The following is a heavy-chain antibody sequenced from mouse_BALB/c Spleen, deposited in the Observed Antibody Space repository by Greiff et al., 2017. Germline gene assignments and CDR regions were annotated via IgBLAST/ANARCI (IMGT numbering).Heavy chain of an antibody. J-gene: IGHJ3*01. CDR3: ARVITNWFAY. CDR2: ISSGGST. CDR1: GFTFSSYA. D-gene: IGHD2-4*01. Sequence: DVMLVESGGGLVKPGGSLKLSCAASGFTFSSYAMSWVRQTPEKRLEWVASISSGGSTYYPDSVKGRFTISRDNARNILYLQMSSLRSEDTAMYYCARVITNWFAYWGQGTLVTVSA. V-gene: IGHV5-6-5*01.